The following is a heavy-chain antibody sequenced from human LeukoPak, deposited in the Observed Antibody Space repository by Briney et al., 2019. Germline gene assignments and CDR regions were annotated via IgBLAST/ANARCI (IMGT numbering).Heavy chain of an antibody. Sequence: SETLSLTCTVSGGSISSSSYYWGWIRQPPGKGLEWIGTIYYSGSTYYNPSLKSRVTISVDTSKNQFSLKLSSVTAADTAVYYCARDPGNLWGQGTLVTVSS. J-gene: IGHJ5*02. CDR1: GGSISSSSYY. CDR2: IYYSGST. V-gene: IGHV4-39*07. CDR3: ARDPGNL.